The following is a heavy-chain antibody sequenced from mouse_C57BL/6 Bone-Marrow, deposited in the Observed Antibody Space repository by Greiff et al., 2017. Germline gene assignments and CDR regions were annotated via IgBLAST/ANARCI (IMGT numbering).Heavy chain of an antibody. D-gene: IGHD4-1*01. CDR2: IYPTSGRT. CDR3: ARSGPLGRSFDY. J-gene: IGHJ2*01. CDR1: GYTFTSYW. Sequence: VKLQQPGAELVKPGASVKMSCKASGYTFTSYWITWVKQRPGQGLEWIGDIYPTSGRTNCNEKIKSKAILTVDTSSNTAYMQLSSLTSEDSAVFYCARSGPLGRSFDYWGQGTTLTVSS. V-gene: IGHV1-55*01.